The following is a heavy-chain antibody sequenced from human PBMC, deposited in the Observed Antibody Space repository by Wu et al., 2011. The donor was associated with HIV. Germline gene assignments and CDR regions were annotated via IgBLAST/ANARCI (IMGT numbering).Heavy chain of an antibody. CDR2: IYPGDSDT. V-gene: IGHV5-51*01. CDR3: ARHSYDSSGYYWYFDL. J-gene: IGHJ2*01. Sequence: GKGLEWMGIIYPGDSDTRSSPSFQGQVTISADKSISTAYLQWSSLKASDTAIYYCARHSYDSSGYYWYFDLWGRGTLVTVSS. D-gene: IGHD3-22*01.